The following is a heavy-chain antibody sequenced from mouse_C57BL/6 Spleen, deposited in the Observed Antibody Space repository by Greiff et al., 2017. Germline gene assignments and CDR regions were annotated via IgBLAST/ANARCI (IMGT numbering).Heavy chain of an antibody. CDR3: ASTTVDAMDY. D-gene: IGHD1-1*01. Sequence: EVMLVESGGGLVKPGGSLKLSCAASGFTFSDYGMHWVRQAPEKGLEWVAYISSGSSTIYYADTVKGRFTISRDNAKNTLFLQMTSLRSEDTAMYYCASTTVDAMDYWGQGTSVTVSS. CDR1: GFTFSDYG. V-gene: IGHV5-17*01. J-gene: IGHJ4*01. CDR2: ISSGSSTI.